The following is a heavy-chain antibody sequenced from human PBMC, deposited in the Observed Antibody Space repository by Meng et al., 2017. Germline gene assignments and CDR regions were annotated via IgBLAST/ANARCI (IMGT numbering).Heavy chain of an antibody. J-gene: IGHJ4*02. CDR1: GFTFDDYA. V-gene: IGHV3-43D*03. D-gene: IGHD3-10*01. CDR2: ISWDGGST. CDR3: AKGDTYYYGSGSYLGGY. Sequence: GESLKISCAASGFTFDDYAMHWVRQAPGKGLEWVSLISWDGGSTYYADSVKGRFTISRDNSKNSLCLQMNSLRAEDTALYYCAKGDTYYYGSGSYLGGYWGQGTLVTVSS.